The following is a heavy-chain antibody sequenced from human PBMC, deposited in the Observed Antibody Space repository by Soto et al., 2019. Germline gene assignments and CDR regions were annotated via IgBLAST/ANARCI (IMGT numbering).Heavy chain of an antibody. Sequence: QVQLKESGPGLAKPSETLSLTCTVSGGSLTGYFWSWIRQSPGGGPEWLGNIRYSGRTTYNPSLQSRVTISTDAPKNQFSLKLSSVTAADTAVYYCARGGGWLPQYWGQGTLVTVSS. CDR2: IRYSGRT. V-gene: IGHV4-59*01. D-gene: IGHD5-12*01. CDR1: GGSLTGYF. J-gene: IGHJ4*02. CDR3: ARGGGWLPQY.